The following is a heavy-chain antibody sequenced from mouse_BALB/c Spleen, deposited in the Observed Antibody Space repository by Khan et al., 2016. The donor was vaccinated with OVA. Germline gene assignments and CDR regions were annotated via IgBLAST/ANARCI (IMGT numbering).Heavy chain of an antibody. V-gene: IGHV3-2*02. J-gene: IGHJ2*01. Sequence: EVQLQESGPGLVKPSQSLSLTCNVTGYSITSGYAWNWIRQFPGNKLEWMGYISYSGGTSYNPYLKSRISITRDTSKNQFFMQLNSVTTEDTATYYCARGNYYGYYFDYWGQGTTLTVSS. CDR1: GYSITSGYA. D-gene: IGHD1-1*01. CDR3: ARGNYYGYYFDY. CDR2: ISYSGGT.